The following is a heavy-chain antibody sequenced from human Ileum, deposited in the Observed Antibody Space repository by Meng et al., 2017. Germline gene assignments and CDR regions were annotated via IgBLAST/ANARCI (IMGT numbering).Heavy chain of an antibody. CDR3: ARTYNTPFFDS. Sequence: QVELQESGPGLVWPSETLSLSCTVSGASVNFGLYFWSWIRQSPGKTLEWIGHTYYTGLTNYNPSLKSRVAISLDASKNQFSLKLNSVSAADSAVYFCARTYNTPFFDSWGQGTLVTVSS. D-gene: IGHD1-14*01. CDR1: GASVNFGLYF. CDR2: TYYTGLT. J-gene: IGHJ4*02. V-gene: IGHV4-61*01.